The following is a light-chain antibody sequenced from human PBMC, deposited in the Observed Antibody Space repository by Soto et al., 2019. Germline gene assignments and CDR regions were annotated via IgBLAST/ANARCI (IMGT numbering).Light chain of an antibody. CDR2: EVS. CDR3: SSYTSSSTWV. Sequence: QSVLTQPASVSGSPGQSITISCTGTSSDIGGSNYVSWYQHLPGKPPKLMIFEVSNRPSGVSNRFSGSKSGNTASLTISGLQSEDEAGYFCSSYTSSSTWVFGGGTKLTVL. J-gene: IGLJ3*02. CDR1: SSDIGGSNY. V-gene: IGLV2-14*01.